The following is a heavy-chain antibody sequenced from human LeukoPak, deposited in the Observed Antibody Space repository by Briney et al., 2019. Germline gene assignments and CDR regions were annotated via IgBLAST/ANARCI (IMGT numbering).Heavy chain of an antibody. CDR1: GGSISSSNW. Sequence: PSGTLSLTCAVSGGSISSSNWWSWVRQPPGKGLEWIGEIYNSGSTNYNPSLKSRVTISVDKSKNQFSLKLSSVTAADTAVYYCARDPTRIGYCSGGSCYGMDVWGKGTTVTVSS. D-gene: IGHD2-15*01. CDR3: ARDPTRIGYCSGGSCYGMDV. J-gene: IGHJ6*04. V-gene: IGHV4-4*02. CDR2: IYNSGST.